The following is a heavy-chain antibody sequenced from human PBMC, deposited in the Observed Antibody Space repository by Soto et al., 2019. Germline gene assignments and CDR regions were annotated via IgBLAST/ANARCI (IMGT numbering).Heavy chain of an antibody. V-gene: IGHV4-4*07. CDR3: VRDGTKNLRDRFEP. J-gene: IGHJ5*02. CDR1: GASLSRYY. D-gene: IGHD1-26*01. Sequence: SETLSLTCNVSGASLSRYYWSWNRQPPGKGLEWIGRIYATGDTDYNPSLKSRISMSVDMSKKQFSLTLRSVTAADTAIYYCVRDGTKNLRDRFEPWGRGILVTVSS. CDR2: IYATGDT.